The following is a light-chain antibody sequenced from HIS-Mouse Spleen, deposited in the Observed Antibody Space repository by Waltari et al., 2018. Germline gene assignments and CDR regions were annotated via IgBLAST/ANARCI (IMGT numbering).Light chain of an antibody. CDR3: GTWDSSLSAVV. Sequence: QSLLTQPPSLSLAPGQKATIPCSGSSSNIGHNYVSWYQQLPGTAPKLLTYDNNKRPSGIPHRFSGSKSGTSATLGITGLQTGDEADYYCGTWDSSLSAVVFGGGTKLTVL. J-gene: IGLJ2*01. V-gene: IGLV1-51*01. CDR1: SSNIGHNY. CDR2: DNN.